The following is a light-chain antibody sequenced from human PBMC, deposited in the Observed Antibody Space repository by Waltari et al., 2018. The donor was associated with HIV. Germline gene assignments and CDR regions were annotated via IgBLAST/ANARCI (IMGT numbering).Light chain of an antibody. Sequence: DIQMTQSPSSLSASVGDRVTITCRASQSITIYLNWYQKKPGKAPKLLMYAASRLQSGVPLRFSGSGSGTDFSLTISGLQREDFATYYCQQTNSIPYTFGQGTKLNVK. CDR1: QSITIY. V-gene: IGKV1-39*01. J-gene: IGKJ2*01. CDR2: AAS. CDR3: QQTNSIPYT.